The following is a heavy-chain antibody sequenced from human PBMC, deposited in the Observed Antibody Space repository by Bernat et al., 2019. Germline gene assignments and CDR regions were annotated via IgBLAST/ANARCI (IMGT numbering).Heavy chain of an antibody. Sequence: EVQLVESGGGLVQPGGSLRLSCAGSGFTFSRFWMSWVRQAPGKGLEWVANIAPEGSETYYVDSMKGRFTISRDNAKNSLYLQMNSLRADDTAVYYCAKYLTVTAGGSFDYWGQGTLVTVSS. J-gene: IGHJ4*02. D-gene: IGHD3-9*01. V-gene: IGHV3-7*03. CDR2: IAPEGSET. CDR1: GFTFSRFW. CDR3: AKYLTVTAGGSFDY.